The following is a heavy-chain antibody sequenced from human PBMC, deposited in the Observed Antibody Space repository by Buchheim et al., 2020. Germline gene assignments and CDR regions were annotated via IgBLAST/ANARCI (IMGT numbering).Heavy chain of an antibody. CDR2: IYTGGNT. V-gene: IGHV4-61*02. J-gene: IGHJ4*02. Sequence: QVQLQESGPGLVKPSQTLSLTCTVSGGSISSGSYYWSWIRQPAGKGLEWIGRIYTGGNTNYNPSLKSRVTISVDTSRNHFSLQLTSVTAADTAVYYCATTTIFGVVSGPPADYWGQGTL. CDR1: GGSISSGSYY. D-gene: IGHD3-3*01. CDR3: ATTTIFGVVSGPPADY.